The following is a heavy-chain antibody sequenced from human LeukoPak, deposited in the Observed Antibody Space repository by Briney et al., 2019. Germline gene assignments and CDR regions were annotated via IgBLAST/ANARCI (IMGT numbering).Heavy chain of an antibody. CDR1: GFTFSNYA. CDR3: ARGGGGQWLYY. Sequence: GGSLRLSCAASGFTFSNYAMSWVRQAPGKGLEWVSAVNNGGSGIYYADSVKGQFTISRDNSKNTLYLQMNSLRAEDTAVYYCARGGGGQWLYYWGQGTLVTVSS. D-gene: IGHD6-19*01. J-gene: IGHJ4*02. V-gene: IGHV3-23*01. CDR2: VNNGGSGI.